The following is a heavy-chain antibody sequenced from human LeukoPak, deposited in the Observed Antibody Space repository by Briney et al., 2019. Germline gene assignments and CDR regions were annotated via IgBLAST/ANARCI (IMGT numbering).Heavy chain of an antibody. V-gene: IGHV1-2*02. CDR3: ARDRGLYCNVCVCYPYFDY. J-gene: IGHJ4*02. Sequence: ASLKVSCKTSGYTFSGYDIHWLRQAPGQGLEWMGWIDPRNGVTDFAQRFQGRLSMTSDTSITTAFMELYRLTSDDSAVYFCARDRGLYCNVCVCYPYFDYWGQGT. CDR2: IDPRNGVT. D-gene: IGHD2/OR15-2a*01. CDR1: GYTFSGYD.